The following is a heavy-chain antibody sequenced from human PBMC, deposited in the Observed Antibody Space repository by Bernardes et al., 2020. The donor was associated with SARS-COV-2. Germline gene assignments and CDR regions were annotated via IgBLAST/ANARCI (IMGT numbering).Heavy chain of an antibody. V-gene: IGHV4-34*01. CDR3: ATGRFGEAPFHY. J-gene: IGHJ1*01. D-gene: IGHD3-10*01. CDR1: GGSFSAYY. CDR2: INYSGRT. Sequence: SETLSLTCVVNGGSFSAYYWSWIRQSPGKGLQWIGEINYSGRTKYNPSLKSRVTISVDTSTKQFSVNLKSLTAADTAVYYCATGRFGEAPFHYWGQGTLVTVSS.